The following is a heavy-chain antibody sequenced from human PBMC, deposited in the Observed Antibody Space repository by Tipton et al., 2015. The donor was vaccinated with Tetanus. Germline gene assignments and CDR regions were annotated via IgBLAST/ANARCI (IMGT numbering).Heavy chain of an antibody. Sequence: KPSCAASGFTFSSCAMNWVRQAPGKGLEWVSGISHDGISSHYAASVRGRFTISRDSSKNMLYLQMNNLGAEDTAVYYCAKDVFDYSGMDVWGQGTTVTVSS. CDR1: GFTFSSCA. J-gene: IGHJ6*02. V-gene: IGHV3-23*01. D-gene: IGHD3-9*01. CDR3: AKDVFDYSGMDV. CDR2: ISHDGISS.